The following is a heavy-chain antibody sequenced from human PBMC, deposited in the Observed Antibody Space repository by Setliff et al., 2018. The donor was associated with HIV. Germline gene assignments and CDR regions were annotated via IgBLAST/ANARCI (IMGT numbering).Heavy chain of an antibody. CDR3: SCSGYDSYFDY. V-gene: IGHV3-73*01. CDR1: GFTFSGSA. Sequence: GGSLRLSCAACGFTFSGSAMHWVRQASGKGLEWVGRIRSETNTYATAYAASVKGRFTISRDDSKNTAYLQMNSLKTEDTAVYYCSCSGYDSYFDYWGQGTPVTVSS. D-gene: IGHD5-12*01. J-gene: IGHJ4*02. CDR2: IRSETNTYAT.